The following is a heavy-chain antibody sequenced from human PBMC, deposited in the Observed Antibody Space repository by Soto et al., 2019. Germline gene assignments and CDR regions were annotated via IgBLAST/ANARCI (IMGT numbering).Heavy chain of an antibody. CDR3: ARGYDFWSGPYDAFDI. CDR1: GYTFTSYA. J-gene: IGHJ3*02. Sequence: ASVKVSCKASGYTFTSYAMHWVRQAPGQRLEWMGWINAGNGNTKYSQKFQGRVTITRDTSASTAYMELSSLRSEDTAVYYCARGYDFWSGPYDAFDIWGQGTMVTVSS. CDR2: INAGNGNT. D-gene: IGHD3-3*01. V-gene: IGHV1-3*01.